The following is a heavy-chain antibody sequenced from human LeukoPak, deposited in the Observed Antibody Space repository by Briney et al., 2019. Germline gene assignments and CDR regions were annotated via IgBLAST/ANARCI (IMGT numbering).Heavy chain of an antibody. V-gene: IGHV4-4*09. D-gene: IGHD1-7*01. CDR1: GDSIRSFY. CDR2: IYINGDT. J-gene: IGHJ5*02. Sequence: PSETLSPTCTVSGDSIRSFYWSWIRQAPGKGLECIGFIYINGDTSYNPSLKGRATLSLDTSKNQFSLRLTSVTAADTAVYYCAKTARTFASWGPGTLVTVSS. CDR3: AKTARTFAS.